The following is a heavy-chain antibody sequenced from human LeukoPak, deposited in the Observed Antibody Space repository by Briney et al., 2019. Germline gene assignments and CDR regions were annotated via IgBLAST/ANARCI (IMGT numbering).Heavy chain of an antibody. CDR3: AREGSGYDILTGYYCDY. Sequence: PGGSLRLSCAASGFTFSSYWMSWVSQAPGKGLEWVVNVKQDGSEKYYVDSVKGRFTISRDNAKNSLYLQMNSLRAEDTAVYYCAREGSGYDILTGYYCDYWGQGTLVTVSS. V-gene: IGHV3-7*01. D-gene: IGHD3-9*01. J-gene: IGHJ4*02. CDR1: GFTFSSYW. CDR2: VKQDGSEK.